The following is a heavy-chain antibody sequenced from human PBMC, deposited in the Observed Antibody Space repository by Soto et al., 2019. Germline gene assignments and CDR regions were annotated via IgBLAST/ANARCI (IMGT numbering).Heavy chain of an antibody. V-gene: IGHV3-33*01. CDR2: IWYDGSNK. CDR3: ARGLGYYDSSGYYNHDAFDI. Sequence: QVQLVESGGGVVQPGRSLRLSCAASGFTFSSYGMHWVRQAPGKGLEWVAGIWYDGSNKYYADSVKGRFTISRDNSKNTVYLQMNSLRAEDTAVYYCARGLGYYDSSGYYNHDAFDIWGQGTMVTVSS. CDR1: GFTFSSYG. J-gene: IGHJ3*02. D-gene: IGHD3-22*01.